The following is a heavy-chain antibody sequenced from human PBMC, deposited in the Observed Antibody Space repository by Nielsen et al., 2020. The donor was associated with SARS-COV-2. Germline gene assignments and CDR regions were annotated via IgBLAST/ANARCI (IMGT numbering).Heavy chain of an antibody. CDR2: IWYDGSNK. D-gene: IGHD1-26*01. CDR3: AREGIVGASSAIDY. Sequence: GESLKISCAASGFTFSSYGMHWVRQAPGKGLEWVAVIWYDGSNKYYADSVKGRFTISRDNSKNTLYLQMNSLRAEDTAVYYCAREGIVGASSAIDYWGQGTLVTVSS. CDR1: GFTFSSYG. V-gene: IGHV3-33*01. J-gene: IGHJ4*02.